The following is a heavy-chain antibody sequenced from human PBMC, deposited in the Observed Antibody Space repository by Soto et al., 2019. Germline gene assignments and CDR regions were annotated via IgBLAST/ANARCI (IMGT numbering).Heavy chain of an antibody. Sequence: ASVKVSCKASGGTFSSYAISWVRQAPGQGLEWMGGIIPIFGTANYAQKFQGRVTITADESTSTAYMELSSLRSEDTAVYYCARDLSSWSRNYNWFDPWGQGTLVTVSS. J-gene: IGHJ5*02. V-gene: IGHV1-69*13. CDR3: ARDLSSWSRNYNWFDP. CDR2: IIPIFGTA. D-gene: IGHD6-13*01. CDR1: GGTFSSYA.